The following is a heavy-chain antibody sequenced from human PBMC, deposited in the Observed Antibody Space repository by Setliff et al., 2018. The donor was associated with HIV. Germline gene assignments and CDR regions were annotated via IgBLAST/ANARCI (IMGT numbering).Heavy chain of an antibody. V-gene: IGHV4-4*09. D-gene: IGHD3-3*01. CDR2: IYTSGGT. CDR3: ARATRTIFEVVYFDY. CDR1: GGSSNSYY. Sequence: PSETLSLTCTVSGGSSNSYYWSWIRQPPGKGLEWIGYIYTSGGTNYNPSLKSRVTISVDTSKNQFSLKLNSVTAADTAVYYCARATRTIFEVVYFDYWGQGTLVTVSS. J-gene: IGHJ4*02.